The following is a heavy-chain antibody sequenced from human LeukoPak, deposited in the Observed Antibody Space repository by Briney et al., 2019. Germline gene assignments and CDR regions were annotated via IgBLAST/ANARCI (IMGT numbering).Heavy chain of an antibody. J-gene: IGHJ4*02. CDR3: AKDRPNYYGSNGHYYRRDGDY. D-gene: IGHD3-22*01. V-gene: IGHV3-23*01. CDR1: GFTFSIYA. Sequence: GGSLRLSCAASGFTFSIYAMSWVRQAPGKGLQWVSSITSSGDGTYYADSVKGRFTISRDNSENMLYLQMNRLRVEDTAVYFCAKDRPNYYGSNGHYYRRDGDYWGQGTLVTVSS. CDR2: ITSSGDGT.